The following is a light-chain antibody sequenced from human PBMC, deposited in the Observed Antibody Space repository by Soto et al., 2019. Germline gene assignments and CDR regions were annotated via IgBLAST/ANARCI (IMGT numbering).Light chain of an antibody. J-gene: IGKJ1*01. CDR2: GAS. V-gene: IGKV3-20*01. CDR3: QQYGSSRWT. CDR1: QSISGSY. Sequence: EIVLTQSPGTLSLSPGERVTLSCRASQSISGSYLAWYQQRPGEAPRLLIYGASSRATGIPVRFSGSGSGTEFTLTITRLEPEDFAVYYCQQYGSSRWTFGRGTKVEIK.